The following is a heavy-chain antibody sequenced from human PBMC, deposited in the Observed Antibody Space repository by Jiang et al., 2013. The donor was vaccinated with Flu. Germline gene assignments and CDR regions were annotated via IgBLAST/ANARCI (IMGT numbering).Heavy chain of an antibody. V-gene: IGHV1-3*01. CDR3: ARIAAAGGVVWYFDL. D-gene: IGHD6-13*01. Sequence: GAEVKKPGASVKVSCKASGYTFTSYAMHWVRQAPGQRLEWMGWINAGNGNTKYSQKFQGRVTITRDTSASTAYMELSSLRSEDTAVYYCARIAAAGGVVWYFDLWGRGAPGHCLL. J-gene: IGHJ2*01. CDR2: INAGNGNT. CDR1: GYTFTSYA.